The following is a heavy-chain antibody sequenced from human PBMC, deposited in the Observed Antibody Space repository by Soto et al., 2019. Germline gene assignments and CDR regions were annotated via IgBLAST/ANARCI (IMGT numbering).Heavy chain of an antibody. CDR2: IYTSGST. Sequence: SETLSLTCTVSGGSISSYYWSWIRQPAGKGLEWIGRIYTSGSTNYNPSLKSRVTMSVDTSKNQFYLKLSSVTAADTAVYYCARFRMTPYYCYGMDVWGQGTTVTVSS. D-gene: IGHD2-15*01. CDR3: ARFRMTPYYCYGMDV. J-gene: IGHJ6*02. CDR1: GGSISSYY. V-gene: IGHV4-4*07.